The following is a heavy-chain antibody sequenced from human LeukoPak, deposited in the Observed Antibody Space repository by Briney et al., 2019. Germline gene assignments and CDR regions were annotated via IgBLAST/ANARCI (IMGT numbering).Heavy chain of an antibody. CDR2: ISGSGSGGST. Sequence: GGSLRLSCAASGFTFSSSAMSWVRQAPGKGLEWVSSISGSGSGGSTYYADSVKGRFTISRDNSKNTLYLQMNSLTAEDTGIYYCARRATTERGYSYGLDYWGQGTLVTVSS. V-gene: IGHV3-23*01. CDR1: GFTFSSSA. D-gene: IGHD5-18*01. CDR3: ARRATTERGYSYGLDY. J-gene: IGHJ4*02.